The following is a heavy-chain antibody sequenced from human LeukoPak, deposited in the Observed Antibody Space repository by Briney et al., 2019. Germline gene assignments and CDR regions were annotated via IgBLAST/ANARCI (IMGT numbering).Heavy chain of an antibody. J-gene: IGHJ4*02. V-gene: IGHV3-9*03. D-gene: IGHD6-13*01. CDR2: ISWNSGSI. CDR1: GFTFDDYA. Sequence: GGSLRLSCAASGFTFDDYAMHWVRQAPGKGLEWVSGISWNSGSIGYADSVKGRFTISRDNAKNSLYLQMNSLRAEDMALYYCAKGIAAAGPLINWGQGTLVTVSS. CDR3: AKGIAAAGPLIN.